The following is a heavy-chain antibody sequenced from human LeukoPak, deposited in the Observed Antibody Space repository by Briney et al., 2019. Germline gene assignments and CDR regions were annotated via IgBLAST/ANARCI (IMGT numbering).Heavy chain of an antibody. D-gene: IGHD2-2*01. J-gene: IGHJ4*02. CDR3: IPDLQYPLPPGY. Sequence: GGSLRLSCAASGFTYSNAWMSWVRQAPGKGLEWVGRIKSKTDGGTTDYAAPVKGRFTISRDDSKNTLYLQMSSLKTEDTAVYYCIPDLQYPLPPGYWGPGTLVTVSS. CDR2: IKSKTDGGTT. CDR1: GFTYSNAW. V-gene: IGHV3-15*01.